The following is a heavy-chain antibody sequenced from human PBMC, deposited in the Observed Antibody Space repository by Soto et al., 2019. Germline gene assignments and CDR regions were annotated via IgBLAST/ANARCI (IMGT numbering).Heavy chain of an antibody. CDR1: GVSSSSGTYD. D-gene: IGHD2-15*01. J-gene: IGHJ4*02. V-gene: IGHV4-31*03. Sequence: QVQLQESGPGLVKPSQTLSLTSTVSGVSSSSGTYDWTWVLQRPGEGLEWIGVISHIGRTYYNPSLNSRAAISVDTSEIQFSLRLRSVTAAATAVYFCARDSDYCTGGSCYGNFDFWGQATLVTVSS. CDR2: ISHIGRT. CDR3: ARDSDYCTGGSCYGNFDF.